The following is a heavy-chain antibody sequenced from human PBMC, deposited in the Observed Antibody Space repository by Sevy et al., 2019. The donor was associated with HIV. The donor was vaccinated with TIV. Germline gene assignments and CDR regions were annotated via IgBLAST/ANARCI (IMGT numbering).Heavy chain of an antibody. CDR3: ARGRWFGEFLGNWFDP. CDR2: INHSGST. J-gene: IGHJ5*02. Sequence: SETLSLTCAVYGGSFSGYYWSWIRQPPGKGLEWIGEINHSGSTNYNPSLKSRVTISVDTSKNQFSLKLSSVTAADTAVYYCARGRWFGEFLGNWFDPWGQGTLVTVSS. V-gene: IGHV4-34*01. D-gene: IGHD3-10*01. CDR1: GGSFSGYY.